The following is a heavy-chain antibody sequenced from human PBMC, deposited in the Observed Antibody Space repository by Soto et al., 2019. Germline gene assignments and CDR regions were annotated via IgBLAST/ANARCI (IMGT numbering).Heavy chain of an antibody. CDR2: INPNSGGT. CDR3: ARVAGLNGRSAELDV. V-gene: IGHV1-2*04. CDR1: GYTFTGYY. D-gene: IGHD2-21*01. J-gene: IGHJ6*02. Sequence: GASVKVSCKASGYTFTGYYMHWVRQAPGQGLEWMGWINPNSGGTNYAQKFQGWVTMTRDTSISTAYMELSRLGSDDTAVYYCARVAGLNGRSAELDVWGQGTTVTVSS.